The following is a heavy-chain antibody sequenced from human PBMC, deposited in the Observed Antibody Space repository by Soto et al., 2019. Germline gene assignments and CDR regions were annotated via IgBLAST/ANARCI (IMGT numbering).Heavy chain of an antibody. Sequence: QVQLVQSGAEVKKPGSSVKVSCKASGGTFSSYAISWVRQAPGQGLEWMGGIIPIFGTANYAQKFQGRVTITADESTSTAYMELSSLRSEDTAVYYCATVPEYSSSIKYYFDYWGQGTLVTVSS. D-gene: IGHD6-6*01. CDR2: IIPIFGTA. J-gene: IGHJ4*02. V-gene: IGHV1-69*01. CDR1: GGTFSSYA. CDR3: ATVPEYSSSIKYYFDY.